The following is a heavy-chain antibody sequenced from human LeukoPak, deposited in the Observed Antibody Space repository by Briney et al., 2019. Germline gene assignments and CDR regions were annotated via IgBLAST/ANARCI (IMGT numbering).Heavy chain of an antibody. J-gene: IGHJ4*02. CDR1: GFXFSDYY. Sequence: PGGSLRLSCAVSGFXFSDYYISWIRQAPGKGLEWVSYISGTSTYINYVDSVKGRFTISRDNAKSSLYLQLNSLRAEDTAVYYCAGDDIRFPGYWGQGTMVTVSS. V-gene: IGHV3-11*05. CDR3: AGDDIRFPGY. D-gene: IGHD3-16*01. CDR2: ISGTSTYI.